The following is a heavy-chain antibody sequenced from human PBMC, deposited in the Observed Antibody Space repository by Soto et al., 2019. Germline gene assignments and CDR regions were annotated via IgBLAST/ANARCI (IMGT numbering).Heavy chain of an antibody. CDR2: IYWDVDK. CDR1: GFSLSTSGVG. CDR3: AYLPCSGGSCLRFSFSGMDA. Sequence: QITLKESGPTLVKPTQTLTLTCTFSGFSLSTSGVGVAWIRQPPGKVLEWLALIYWDVDKRYRPSLEYRLPITTDTSKHHVVLTIHNMHSVHTATYDSAYLPCSGGSCLRFSFSGMDAWGHGTAVTVSS. V-gene: IGHV2-5*02. J-gene: IGHJ6*02. D-gene: IGHD2-15*01.